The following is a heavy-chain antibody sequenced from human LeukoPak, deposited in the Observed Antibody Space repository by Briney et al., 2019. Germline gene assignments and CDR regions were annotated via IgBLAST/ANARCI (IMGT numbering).Heavy chain of an antibody. CDR1: GYTFTDYY. J-gene: IGHJ5*02. V-gene: IGHV1-69-2*01. CDR2: VDPEDGET. CDR3: ARGVLEVVPAARGWFDP. D-gene: IGHD2-2*01. Sequence: ASVKVSCKASGYTFTDYYMHWVQQAPGKGLEWMGLVDPEDGETIYAEKFQGRVTITADTSTDTAYMELSSLRSEDTAVYYCARGVLEVVPAARGWFDPWGEGTLVTVSS.